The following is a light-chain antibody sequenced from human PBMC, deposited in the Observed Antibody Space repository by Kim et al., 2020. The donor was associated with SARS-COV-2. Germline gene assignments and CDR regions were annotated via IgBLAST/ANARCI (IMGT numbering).Light chain of an antibody. Sequence: SPGESPARSRRASQSVGIFLAWYQQKPGQPPSLLIYDTCNRATGSPSRFSGSGSGTDFTLTISSLEPEDFAVYYCQQRNHWPRTFGGGTKVDIK. V-gene: IGKV3-11*01. J-gene: IGKJ4*01. CDR1: QSVGIF. CDR3: QQRNHWPRT. CDR2: DTC.